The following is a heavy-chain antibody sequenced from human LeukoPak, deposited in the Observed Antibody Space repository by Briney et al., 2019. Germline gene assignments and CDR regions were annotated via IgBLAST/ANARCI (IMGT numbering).Heavy chain of an antibody. CDR1: GGSFSGYY. CDR3: ARRGYDFWSGYHGEAFDI. V-gene: IGHV4-39*01. Sequence: PSETLSLTCAVYGGSFSGYYWGWIRQPPGKGLEWIGSIYYSGSTYYNPSLKSRVTISLDTSKNQFSLKLSSVTAADTAVYYCARRGYDFWSGYHGEAFDIWGQGTMVTVSS. D-gene: IGHD3-3*01. J-gene: IGHJ3*02. CDR2: IYYSGST.